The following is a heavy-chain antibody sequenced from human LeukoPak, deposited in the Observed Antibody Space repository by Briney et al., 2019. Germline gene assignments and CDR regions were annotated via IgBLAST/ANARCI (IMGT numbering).Heavy chain of an antibody. V-gene: IGHV3-53*01. J-gene: IGHJ4*02. D-gene: IGHD5-12*01. Sequence: GGSLRLSCAASQFSASTSYMSWVRQAPGKGLEWVSVMYSGGSSYNADSVKGPFTISRDNSKNTLYLQMDSLRVEDTAVYYCAKAIRPTRLDYWGQGTLVTVSS. CDR3: AKAIRPTRLDY. CDR2: MYSGGSS. CDR1: QFSASTSY.